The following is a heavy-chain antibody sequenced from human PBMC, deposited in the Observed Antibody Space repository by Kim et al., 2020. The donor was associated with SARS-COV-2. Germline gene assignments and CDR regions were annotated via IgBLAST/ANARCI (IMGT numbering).Heavy chain of an antibody. CDR1: GGSVSSGSYY. D-gene: IGHD1-26*01. J-gene: IGHJ3*02. Sequence: SETLSLTCTVSGGSVSSGSYYWSWIRQPPGKGLEWIGYIYYSGSTNYNPSLKSRVTISVDTSKNQFSLKLSSVTAADTAVYYCARRGGYGAHSGNFAFDIWGQGTMVTVSS. CDR3: ARRGGYGAHSGNFAFDI. V-gene: IGHV4-61*01. CDR2: IYYSGST.